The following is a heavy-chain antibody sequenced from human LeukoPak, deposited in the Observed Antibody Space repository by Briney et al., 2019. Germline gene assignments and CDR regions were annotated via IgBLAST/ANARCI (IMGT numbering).Heavy chain of an antibody. D-gene: IGHD3-10*01. CDR1: GGTFSSYA. J-gene: IGHJ6*02. V-gene: IGHV1-69*04. Sequence: VASVKVSCKASGGTFSSYAISWVRQAPGQGLEWMGRIIPILGIANYAQKFQGRVTITADKSTSTAYMELSSLRSEDTAVYYCARNGRGFGELLSPGGYYYYYGMDVWGQGTTVTVSS. CDR3: ARNGRGFGELLSPGGYYYYYGMDV. CDR2: IIPILGIA.